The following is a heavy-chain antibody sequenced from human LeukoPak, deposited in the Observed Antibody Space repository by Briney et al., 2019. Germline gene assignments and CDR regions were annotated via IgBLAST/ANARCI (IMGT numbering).Heavy chain of an antibody. J-gene: IGHJ4*02. Sequence: PGGSLRLSCAASGFTFSSYGMSWVRQAPGKGLEWVSYISSSGSTIYYADSMKGRFTISRDNAKNSLYLQMNSLRAEDTAVYYCAVGGYYYDSSGSHYFDYWGQGTLVTVSS. CDR2: ISSSGSTI. V-gene: IGHV3-48*04. CDR3: AVGGYYYDSSGSHYFDY. CDR1: GFTFSSYG. D-gene: IGHD3-22*01.